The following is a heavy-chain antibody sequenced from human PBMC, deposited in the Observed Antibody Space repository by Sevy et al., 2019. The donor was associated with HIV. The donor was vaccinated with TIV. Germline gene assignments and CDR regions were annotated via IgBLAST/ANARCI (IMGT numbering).Heavy chain of an antibody. J-gene: IGHJ6*03. D-gene: IGHD3-22*01. CDR3: AKRGGGHYDPDEIGYYFYYYNMDV. V-gene: IGHV3-23*01. CDR2: ISGSGTRT. Sequence: GGSLRLSCAVSGFSFDSYGMTWVRQAPGKGLEWVSGISGSGTRTYYADSVKGRFIISRDNSKNTLDLQMNSLRTEDTAIYYWAKRGGGHYDPDEIGYYFYYYNMDVWGKGTTVTVSS. CDR1: GFSFDSYG.